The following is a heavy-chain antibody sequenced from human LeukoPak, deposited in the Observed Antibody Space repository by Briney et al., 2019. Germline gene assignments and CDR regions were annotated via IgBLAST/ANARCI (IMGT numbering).Heavy chain of an antibody. CDR1: GFTFSSYW. CDR3: ARAASSGSHDAFDI. Sequence: GGSLRLSCAASGFTFSSYWMHWVRQAPGKGLVWVSRINSDGSSTSYADSVKGRFTISRDNAKNTLYLQMNSLRAEDTAVYYCARAASSGSHDAFDIWGQGTMVTVSS. V-gene: IGHV3-74*01. CDR2: INSDGSST. J-gene: IGHJ3*02. D-gene: IGHD3-22*01.